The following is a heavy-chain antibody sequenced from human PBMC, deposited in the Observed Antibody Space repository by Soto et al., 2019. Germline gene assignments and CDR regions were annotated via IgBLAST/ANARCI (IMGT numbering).Heavy chain of an antibody. CDR1: GGTFISYA. CDR3: ASWVLGWHAFDI. Sequence: SSVKVSCKASGGTFISYAISWVRRAPGQGLEWMGGIIPIFGTANYAQKFQGRVTITADKSTSTAYMELSSLRSEDTAVYYCASWVLGWHAFDIWGQGTMVTVSS. J-gene: IGHJ3*02. D-gene: IGHD2-15*01. CDR2: IIPIFGTA. V-gene: IGHV1-69*06.